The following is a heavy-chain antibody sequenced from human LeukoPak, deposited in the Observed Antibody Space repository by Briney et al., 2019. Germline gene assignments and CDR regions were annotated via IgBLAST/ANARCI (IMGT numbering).Heavy chain of an antibody. CDR2: ISAYNGNT. CDR1: GYTFTSYG. J-gene: IGHJ5*02. D-gene: IGHD2-2*01. V-gene: IGHV1-18*01. CDR3: ARAPVVPAAVSWFDP. Sequence: ASVKVSCKASGYTFTSYGISWVRQAPGQGLEWMGWISAYNGNTNYAQKLQGRVTMTTDTSTSTAYTELRSPRSDDTAVYYCARAPVVPAAVSWFDPWGQGTLVTVSS.